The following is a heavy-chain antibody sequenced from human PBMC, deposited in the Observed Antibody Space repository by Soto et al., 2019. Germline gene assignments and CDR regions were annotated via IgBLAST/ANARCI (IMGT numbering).Heavy chain of an antibody. Sequence: QVQLQESGPGLVRPSGTLSLTCAVSGASISSSNWWSWVRHPPGKGLEWIGDIYHDGSTNRNPSLKSRATISVDKYKNQFALRLTSVTAADTAVYYCARHYYYANHYYYAMDVWGQGTTVTVSS. D-gene: IGHD3-22*01. CDR1: GASISSSNW. V-gene: IGHV4-4*02. CDR3: ARHYYYANHYYYAMDV. J-gene: IGHJ6*02. CDR2: IYHDGST.